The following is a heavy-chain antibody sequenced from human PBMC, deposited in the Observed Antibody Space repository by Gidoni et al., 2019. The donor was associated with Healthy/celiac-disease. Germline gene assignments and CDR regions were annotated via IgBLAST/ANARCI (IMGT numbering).Heavy chain of an antibody. J-gene: IGHJ4*02. V-gene: IGHV3-15*01. CDR2: IKSKTDGGTT. CDR1: GFTFSNAW. D-gene: IGHD6-19*01. Sequence: EVQLVESGGGLVKPGGSLRLSCAASGFTFSNAWMSWVRQAPGKGLEWVGRIKSKTDGGTTDYAAPVKGRFTISRDDSKNTLYLQMNSLKTEDTAVYYCTTDPLLSSGWSRFDYWGQGTLVTVSS. CDR3: TTDPLLSSGWSRFDY.